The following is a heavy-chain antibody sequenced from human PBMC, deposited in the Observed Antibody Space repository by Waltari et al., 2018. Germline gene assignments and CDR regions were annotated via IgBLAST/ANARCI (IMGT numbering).Heavy chain of an antibody. J-gene: IGHJ1*01. CDR2: ISYDGSNK. CDR3: ARDRSLGSSGWYRGEYFQH. V-gene: IGHV3-30-3*01. Sequence: TFSSYAMHWVRQAPGKGLEWVAVISYDGSNKYYADSVKGRFTISRDNSKNTLYLQMNSLRAEDTAVYYCARDRSLGSSGWYRGEYFQHWGQGTLVTVSS. CDR1: TFSSYA. D-gene: IGHD6-19*01.